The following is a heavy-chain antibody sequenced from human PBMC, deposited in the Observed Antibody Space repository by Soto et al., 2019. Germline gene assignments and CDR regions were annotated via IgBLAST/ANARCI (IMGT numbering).Heavy chain of an antibody. CDR3: AREPDRVAATRWFDP. D-gene: IGHD2-15*01. V-gene: IGHV4-31*03. Sequence: LSLTYPLFGIPITIGGSYCRWPRHLPGKGLEWIGYIYYSGSTYYNPSLKSRVTISVDTSKNQFSLKLSSVTAADTAVYYCAREPDRVAATRWFDPWGQGTLVTVS. J-gene: IGHJ5*02. CDR2: IYYSGST. CDR1: GIPITIGGSY.